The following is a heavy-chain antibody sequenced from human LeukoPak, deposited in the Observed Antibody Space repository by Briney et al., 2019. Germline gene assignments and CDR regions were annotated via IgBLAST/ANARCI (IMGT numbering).Heavy chain of an antibody. CDR1: GGSISSSSYY. CDR3: ARQRSSLNWFDP. J-gene: IGHJ5*02. CDR2: IYYSGST. D-gene: IGHD5-24*01. V-gene: IGHV4-39*01. Sequence: PSETLSLTCTVSGGSISSSSYYWGWIRRPPGKGLEWIGSIYYSGSTYYNPSLKSRVTISVDTSKNQFSLKLSSVTAADTAVYYCARQRSSLNWFDPWGQGTLVTVSS.